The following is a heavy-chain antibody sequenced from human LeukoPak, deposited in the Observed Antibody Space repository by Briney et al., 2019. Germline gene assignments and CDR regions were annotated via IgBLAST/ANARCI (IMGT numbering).Heavy chain of an antibody. Sequence: PGGSLRLSCAASGFTFNTYAMSWVRQAPGKGLEWVPSTSGSGTSTYYADSVKGRFTISRDNSKNTLYLQMNSLRAEDTAVYYCAKDKDFDIWGQGTMVTVSS. CDR1: GFTFNTYA. J-gene: IGHJ3*02. V-gene: IGHV3-23*01. CDR3: AKDKDFDI. CDR2: TSGSGTST.